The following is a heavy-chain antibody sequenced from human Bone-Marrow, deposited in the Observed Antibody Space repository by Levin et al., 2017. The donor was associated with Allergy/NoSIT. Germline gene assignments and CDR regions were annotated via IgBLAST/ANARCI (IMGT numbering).Heavy chain of an antibody. CDR3: AKEGCGGTCYGDY. CDR1: GFTFGSHA. Sequence: GESLKISCAASGFTFGSHAMSWVRQAPGKGLEWVSAISGSSGYMWYGDSVKGRFTISRDNSKNTLYLQMNSLRAEDTAVYYCAKEGCGGTCYGDYWGQGTLVTVSS. J-gene: IGHJ4*02. D-gene: IGHD2-15*01. CDR2: ISGSSGYM. V-gene: IGHV3-23*01.